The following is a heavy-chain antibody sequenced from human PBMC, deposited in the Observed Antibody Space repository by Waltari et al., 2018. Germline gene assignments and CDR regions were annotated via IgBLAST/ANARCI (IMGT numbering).Heavy chain of an antibody. CDR1: GYSIRSGYY. V-gene: IGHV4-38-2*01. CDR3: ARGAAAGSGPIIDY. D-gene: IGHD6-13*01. Sequence: QVQLQESGPGLLNPSETLSLTCAVSGYSIRSGYYWGWVRQPPGKGLEWVGGVYHRGNTYYNPSLKSRLSISADTSNNQLSLKLSSLTAADTAVYYCARGAAAGSGPIIDYWGQGILVTVSS. CDR2: VYHRGNT. J-gene: IGHJ4*02.